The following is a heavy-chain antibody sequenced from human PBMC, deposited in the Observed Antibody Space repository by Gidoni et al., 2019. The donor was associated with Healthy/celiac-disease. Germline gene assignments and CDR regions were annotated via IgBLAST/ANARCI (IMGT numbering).Heavy chain of an antibody. D-gene: IGHD4-17*01. J-gene: IGHJ5*02. CDR2: ISGSGGST. CDR3: AKEGVGGPMTTVTTGEFDP. V-gene: IGHV3-23*01. Sequence: EVQLLESGGGLVQPGGSLRLSCEASGFTFRSYDMSWVRQAPGKGLGWVSAISGSGGSTYYADSVKGRFTISRDNSKNTLYLQMNSLRAEDTAVYYCAKEGVGGPMTTVTTGEFDPWGQGTLVTVSS. CDR1: GFTFRSYD.